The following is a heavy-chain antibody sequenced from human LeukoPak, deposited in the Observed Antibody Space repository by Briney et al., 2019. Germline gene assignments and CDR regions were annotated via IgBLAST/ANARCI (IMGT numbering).Heavy chain of an antibody. CDR1: GFTFRSYG. D-gene: IGHD7-27*01. CDR2: IRYDASNK. V-gene: IGHV3-30*02. J-gene: IGHJ4*02. CDR3: AKGANWDPFDY. Sequence: GGSLRLSCAASGFTFRSYGMHWVRQAPGKGLEWVAFIRYDASNKYYADSVRGRFTISRDNSKNTLYLQMNSLRAEDTAVYYCAKGANWDPFDYWGQGILVTVSS.